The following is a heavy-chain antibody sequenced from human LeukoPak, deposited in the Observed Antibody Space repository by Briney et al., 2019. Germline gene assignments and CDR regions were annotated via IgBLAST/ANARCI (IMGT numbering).Heavy chain of an antibody. Sequence: GGSLRLSCAASGFTFSSYGMHWVRQAPGKGLEWVAVISYDGSNKYYADSVKGRFTISRDNSKNTLYLQMNSLRAEDTAVYYCAKDVLGTTAQDYYYYSMDVWGQGTTVTVSS. V-gene: IGHV3-30*18. J-gene: IGHJ6*02. D-gene: IGHD4-17*01. CDR1: GFTFSSYG. CDR2: ISYDGSNK. CDR3: AKDVLGTTAQDYYYYSMDV.